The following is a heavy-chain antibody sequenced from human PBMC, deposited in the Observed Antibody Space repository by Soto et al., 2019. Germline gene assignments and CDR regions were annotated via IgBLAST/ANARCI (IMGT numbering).Heavy chain of an antibody. CDR1: GYTFTSYY. CDR2: INPSGGST. J-gene: IGHJ6*02. Sequence: ASVKVSCKASGYTFTSYYMHWVRQAPGQGLEWMGIINPSGGSTSYAQKFQGRVTMTRDTSTSTVYMELSSLRSEDTAVYYCAVDTRLDYGMDVSGQGTTVTVSS. V-gene: IGHV1-46*01. D-gene: IGHD5-18*01. CDR3: AVDTRLDYGMDV.